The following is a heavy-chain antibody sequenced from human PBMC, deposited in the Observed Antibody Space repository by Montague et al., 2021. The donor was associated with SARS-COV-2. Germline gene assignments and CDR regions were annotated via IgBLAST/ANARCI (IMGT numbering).Heavy chain of an antibody. CDR1: GTSFSGYY. V-gene: IGHV4-34*01. CDR2: INHGGST. Sequence: SETLSLTCAVHGTSFSGYYWNWIRQPPGKGLEWIGEINHGGSTKYSPSLKSRLTISADTSKNQFSLKLTSVAAADTAVYYCARLRDGVVPSPILGVGPYYSYHYMDVWEGGTTVTVSS. CDR3: ARLRDGVVPSPILGVGPYYSYHYMDV. J-gene: IGHJ6*03. D-gene: IGHD3-10*01.